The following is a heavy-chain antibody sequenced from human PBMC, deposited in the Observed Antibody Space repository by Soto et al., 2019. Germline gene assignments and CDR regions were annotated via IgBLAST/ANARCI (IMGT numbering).Heavy chain of an antibody. D-gene: IGHD1-20*01. CDR2: VTVTGGST. J-gene: IGHJ4*02. Sequence: VGSLRLSCAASAISVNTDGVTWVRQARGKGLEWVSTVTVTGGSTYYADSVKGRFPIPRENAKNSLYLQMNSLRAEDRAVYYCARAAGLGYNWNDVPFDYWGQGPLVTVSS. V-gene: IGHV3-21*01. CDR3: ARAAGLGYNWNDVPFDY. CDR1: AISVNTDG.